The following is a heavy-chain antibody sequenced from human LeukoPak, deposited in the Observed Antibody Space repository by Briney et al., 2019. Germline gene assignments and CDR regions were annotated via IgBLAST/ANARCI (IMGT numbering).Heavy chain of an antibody. V-gene: IGHV3-11*05. CDR1: GFTFSDYY. D-gene: IGHD5-12*01. CDR2: ISSSSSYT. CDR3: ARVGVSGGYDSDYFDY. Sequence: GGSLRLSCAASGFTFSDYYMSWIRQAPGKGLEWVTYISSSSSYTNYEDSVKGRFTISRDNAKNSLYLQMNSLRAEDTAVYYCARVGVSGGYDSDYFDYWGQGTLVTVSS. J-gene: IGHJ4*02.